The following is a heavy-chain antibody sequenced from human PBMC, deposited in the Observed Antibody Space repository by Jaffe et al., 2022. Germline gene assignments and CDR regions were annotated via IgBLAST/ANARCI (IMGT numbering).Heavy chain of an antibody. J-gene: IGHJ4*02. CDR2: IRYDGSNK. Sequence: QVQLVESGGGVVQPGGSLRLSCAASGFTFSSYGMHWVRQAPGKGLEWVAFIRYDGSNKYYADSVKGRFTISRDNSKNTLYLQMNSLRAEDTAVYYCAKAQIVGATLDYWGQGTLVTVSS. D-gene: IGHD1-26*01. CDR3: AKAQIVGATLDY. V-gene: IGHV3-30*02. CDR1: GFTFSSYG.